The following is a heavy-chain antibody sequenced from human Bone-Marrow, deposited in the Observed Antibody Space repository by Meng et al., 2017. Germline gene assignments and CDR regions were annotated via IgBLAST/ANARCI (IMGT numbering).Heavy chain of an antibody. CDR1: GYTFTSYY. Sequence: ASVKVSCKASGYTFTSYYMHCVRQAPGQGLEWMGIINPSGGSTSYAQKFQGRVTMTRDTSTSTVYMELSSLRSEDTAVYYCVREGQGFGELLSGRNYYYGMDVWGQGTTVTVSS. CDR2: INPSGGST. CDR3: VREGQGFGELLSGRNYYYGMDV. J-gene: IGHJ6*02. V-gene: IGHV1-46*01. D-gene: IGHD3-10*01.